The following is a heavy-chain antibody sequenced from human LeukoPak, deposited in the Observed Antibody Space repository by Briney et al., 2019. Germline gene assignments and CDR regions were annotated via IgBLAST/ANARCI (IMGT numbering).Heavy chain of an antibody. V-gene: IGHV3-48*03. CDR3: AKAAWDDSSSFN. CDR2: ISSSGSTI. CDR1: GFTFSSYE. Sequence: PGGSLRLSCAASGFTFSSYEMNWVRQAPGKGLEWVSYISSSGSTIYYADSVKGRFTISRDNAKNSLYLQMNSLRAEDTAVYYCAKAAWDDSSSFNWGQGTLVTVSS. J-gene: IGHJ4*02. D-gene: IGHD6-13*01.